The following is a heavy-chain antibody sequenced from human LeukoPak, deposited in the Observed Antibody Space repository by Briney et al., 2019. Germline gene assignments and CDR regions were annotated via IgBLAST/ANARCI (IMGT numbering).Heavy chain of an antibody. J-gene: IGHJ5*02. Sequence: SETLSLTCTVSGGSISSGSYYWSWIRQPAGKGLEWIGRIYTSGSTNYNPSLKSRVTISVDTSKNQFSLKLSSVTAADTAVYYCARGDDFWSGYSPRFDPWGQGTLVTVSS. V-gene: IGHV4-61*02. CDR3: ARGDDFWSGYSPRFDP. D-gene: IGHD3-3*01. CDR1: GGSISSGSYY. CDR2: IYTSGST.